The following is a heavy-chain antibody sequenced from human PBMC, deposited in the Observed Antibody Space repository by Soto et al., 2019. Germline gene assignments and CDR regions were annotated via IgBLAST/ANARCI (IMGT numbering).Heavy chain of an antibody. CDR2: IYHSGST. Sequence: SETLSLTCAVSGDSISSRNWWTWVRQPAGKGLEWIGDIYHSGSTNYSPSLKSRVTMSVDTSKNQFSPKLSSLTAADTAVYYCARGWGGYFQHWGQGTLVTVSS. CDR1: GDSISSRNW. J-gene: IGHJ1*01. CDR3: ARGWGGYFQH. V-gene: IGHV4-4*02. D-gene: IGHD7-27*01.